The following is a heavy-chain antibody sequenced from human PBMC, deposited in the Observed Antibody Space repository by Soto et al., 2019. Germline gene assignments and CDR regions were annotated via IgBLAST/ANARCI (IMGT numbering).Heavy chain of an antibody. J-gene: IGHJ6*02. CDR1: GFTFSSYW. CDR2: INSDGSST. D-gene: IGHD3-3*01. V-gene: IGHV3-74*01. Sequence: EVQLVESGGGLVQPGGSLRLSCAASGFTFSSYWMHWVRQAPGKGLVWVSRINSDGSSTSYADSVKGRFTISRDNAKNTLYLQMNRRRAEDTAVYYCARGPYDHLIYYYYGMDVWGQGTTVTVSS. CDR3: ARGPYDHLIYYYYGMDV.